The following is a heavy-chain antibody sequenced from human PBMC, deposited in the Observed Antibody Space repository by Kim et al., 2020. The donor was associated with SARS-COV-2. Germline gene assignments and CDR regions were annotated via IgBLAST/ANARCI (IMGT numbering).Heavy chain of an antibody. Sequence: SETLSLTCTVSGGSMSSSYWSWIRQPPGKGLEWIGYIFYSGSTNYNPSLKSRVTISVDTSKNQFSLNLSSLTAADTAVYYCARAKNYYEFYFDYWGQGTL. CDR1: GGSMSSSY. D-gene: IGHD3-22*01. J-gene: IGHJ4*02. V-gene: IGHV4-59*01. CDR2: IFYSGST. CDR3: ARAKNYYEFYFDY.